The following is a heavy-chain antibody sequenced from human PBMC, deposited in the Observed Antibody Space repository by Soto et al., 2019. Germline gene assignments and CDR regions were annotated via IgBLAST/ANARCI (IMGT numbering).Heavy chain of an antibody. D-gene: IGHD3-16*02. CDR3: ARAGDHYDYIWGSYRSSDYFDY. CDR1: GGSISSYY. V-gene: IGHV4-59*01. Sequence: SETLSLTCTVSGGSISSYYWSWIRQPPGKGLEWIGYIYYSGSTNYNPSLKSRVTISVDTSKNQFSLKLSAVTAADTAVYYCARAGDHYDYIWGSYRSSDYFDYWGQGTLVTVSS. J-gene: IGHJ4*02. CDR2: IYYSGST.